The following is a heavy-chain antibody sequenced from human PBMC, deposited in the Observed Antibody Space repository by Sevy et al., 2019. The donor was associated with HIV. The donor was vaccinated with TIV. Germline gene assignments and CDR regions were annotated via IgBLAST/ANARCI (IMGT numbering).Heavy chain of an antibody. CDR2: MRFDGTIK. V-gene: IGHV3-30*02. D-gene: IGHD2-2*01. J-gene: IGHJ6*02. Sequence: GGSLRLSCAASGFTFSTYGMHWVRQAPGRGLEWVAFMRFDGTIKYHTDSVKGRFTISRDNSKNTLYLQMNSLKTEDTAVYFSAKVLHIVVVPAAVDYYYGMDVWGQGTTVTVSS. CDR1: GFTFSTYG. CDR3: AKVLHIVVVPAAVDYYYGMDV.